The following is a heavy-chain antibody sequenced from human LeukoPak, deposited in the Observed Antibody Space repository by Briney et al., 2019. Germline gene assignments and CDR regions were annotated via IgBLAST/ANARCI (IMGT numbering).Heavy chain of an antibody. CDR1: GGSISSGGYS. D-gene: IGHD6-13*01. CDR2: IYHSGST. CDR3: ASSSSWSEFDP. V-gene: IGHV4-30-2*01. Sequence: SQTLLLTCAVSGGSISSGGYSWSWIRQPPGKGLEWIGYIYHSGSTYYNPSLKSRVTISVDRSKNQFSLKLSSVTAADTAVYYCASSSSWSEFDPWGQGTLVTVSS. J-gene: IGHJ5*02.